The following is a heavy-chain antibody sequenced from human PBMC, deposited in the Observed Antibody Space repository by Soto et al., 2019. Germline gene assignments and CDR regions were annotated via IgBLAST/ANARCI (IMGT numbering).Heavy chain of an antibody. CDR3: ARRGDFDY. Sequence: SETLSLTCAVSGYSISSGYYWGWIRQPPGKGLEWIGSIYHSGSTYYNPSLKSRVTISVDTSKNQFSLKLSSVTAAGTAVYYCARRGDFDYWGQGTLVTVSS. CDR1: GYSISSGYY. D-gene: IGHD3-10*01. CDR2: IYHSGST. V-gene: IGHV4-38-2*01. J-gene: IGHJ4*02.